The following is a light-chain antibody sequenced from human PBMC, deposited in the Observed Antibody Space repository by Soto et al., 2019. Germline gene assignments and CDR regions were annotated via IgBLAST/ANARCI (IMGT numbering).Light chain of an antibody. V-gene: IGLV2-14*02. J-gene: IGLJ7*01. CDR2: EGF. Sequence: QSALTQPASVSGSPAQSITISCTGSSSDVGGSGLVSWYQFHPGKAPKLLIFEGFKRPSGVSNRFSGSKSGNTASLTISGLQAEDEADYYCSSYVNYNTFVIFGGGTQLTVL. CDR3: SSYVNYNTFVI. CDR1: SSDVGGSGL.